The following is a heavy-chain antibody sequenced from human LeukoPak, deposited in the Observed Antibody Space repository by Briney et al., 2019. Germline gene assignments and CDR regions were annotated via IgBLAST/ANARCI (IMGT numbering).Heavy chain of an antibody. D-gene: IGHD6-6*01. J-gene: IGHJ4*02. CDR3: ARGKTRTSIAPLRSRLEYYFDY. CDR2: INHSGST. CDR1: GGSFSGYY. V-gene: IGHV4-34*01. Sequence: SETLSLTCAVYGGSFSGYYWSWIRQPPGKGLEWIGEINHSGSTNYNPSLKSRVTISVDTSKSQFSLKLSSVTAADTAVYYCARGKTRTSIAPLRSRLEYYFDYWGQGSLVTVSS.